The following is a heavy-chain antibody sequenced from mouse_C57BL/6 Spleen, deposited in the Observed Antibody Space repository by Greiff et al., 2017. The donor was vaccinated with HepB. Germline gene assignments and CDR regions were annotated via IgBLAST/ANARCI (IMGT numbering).Heavy chain of an antibody. D-gene: IGHD1-1*01. J-gene: IGHJ4*01. CDR2: IRSKSNNYAT. CDR1: GFSFNTYA. Sequence: EVQRVESGGGLVQPKGSLKLSCAASGFSFNTYAMNWVRQAPGKGLEWVARIRSKSNNYATDYADSVKDRFTISRADSENMLYLQMKNLKTEDTAMYYCESGMAMDDWGQGTSVTVAS. CDR3: ESGMAMDD. V-gene: IGHV10-1*01.